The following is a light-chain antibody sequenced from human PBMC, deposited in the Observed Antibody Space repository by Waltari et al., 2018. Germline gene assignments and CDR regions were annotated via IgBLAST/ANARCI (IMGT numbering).Light chain of an antibody. CDR1: SRHSTYA. CDR3: QTWVTGIRVV. V-gene: IGLV4-69*02. Sequence: QLVLTQSPSASASLGASVKLTCTLRSRHSTYAIALHQQQPGKGPRYLMKVDSNGGHFKGDGIPDRFSGSSSGTERYLTISSLQSDDEADYYCQTWVTGIRVVFGGGTKLTVL. J-gene: IGLJ2*01. CDR2: VDSNGGH.